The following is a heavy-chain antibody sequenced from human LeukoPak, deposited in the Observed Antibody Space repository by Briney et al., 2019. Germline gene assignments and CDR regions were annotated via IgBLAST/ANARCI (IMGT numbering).Heavy chain of an antibody. J-gene: IGHJ4*02. CDR3: ARDQEGFDY. CDR2: IYPRDGST. V-gene: IGHV1-46*01. Sequence: GASVKVSCKASGYTLTRYSMHWVRQAPGQGLEWMGMIYPRDGSTSYAQKFQGRVTVTRDTSTSTVHMELSGLRSEDTAVYYCARDQEGFDYWGQGTLVTVSS. CDR1: GYTLTRYS.